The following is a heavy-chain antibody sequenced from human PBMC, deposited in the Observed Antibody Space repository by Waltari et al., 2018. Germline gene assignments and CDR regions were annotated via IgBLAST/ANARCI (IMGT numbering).Heavy chain of an antibody. CDR1: GYTFTSYG. CDR2: GSAYNGNT. CDR3: ARDVWGGGDPNNEYVQH. Sequence: QVQLVQSGAEVKKPGASVKVSCKASGYTFTSYGISWVRQAPGQGLEWMGWGSAYNGNTNYAQKLQGRVTMTTDTSTSTAYMELRSLRSDDTAVYYCARDVWGGGDPNNEYVQHWGQGTLVTVSS. V-gene: IGHV1-18*01. J-gene: IGHJ1*01. D-gene: IGHD2-21*02.